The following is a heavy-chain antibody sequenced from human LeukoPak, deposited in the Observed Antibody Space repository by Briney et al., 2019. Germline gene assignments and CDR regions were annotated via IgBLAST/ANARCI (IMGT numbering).Heavy chain of an antibody. CDR1: GFTFSHYA. J-gene: IGHJ4*02. CDR3: ARARNGTLNY. D-gene: IGHD1-26*01. Sequence: PGGSLRLSCAASGFTFSHYAMHWVRQAPGKGLEWVAVISYDGSHQYSADSVKGRLTISRDNSRHTLYLQMNSLRPEDTAVYYCARARNGTLNYWGQGTLVTLSS. CDR2: ISYDGSHQ. V-gene: IGHV3-30*01.